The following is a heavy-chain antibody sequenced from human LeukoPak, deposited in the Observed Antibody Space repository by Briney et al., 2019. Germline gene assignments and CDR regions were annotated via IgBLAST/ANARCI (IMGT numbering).Heavy chain of an antibody. CDR1: GFTFSNFA. V-gene: IGHV3-23*01. CDR2: MSGSGDNT. Sequence: GGSLRLSCAASGFTFSNFAMSWVRQAPGKGLEWVSAMSGSGDNTYYADSVKGRLTISRDNSKNTLYMQMNSLRAEDTAVYYCAKGSIAVALFDYWGQGTLVTVSS. J-gene: IGHJ4*02. D-gene: IGHD6-19*01. CDR3: AKGSIAVALFDY.